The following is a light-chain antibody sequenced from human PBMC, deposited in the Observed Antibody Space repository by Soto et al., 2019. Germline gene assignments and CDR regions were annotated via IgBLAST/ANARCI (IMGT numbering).Light chain of an antibody. CDR3: QQYGGLPAT. CDR1: QSVVNSQ. Sequence: VARTKSPGRKTVPQGESAALCCRTSQSVVNSQLAWYRQKPGQAPRLLIYNTFHRATGIPDRFSGTGAETDVTSPIRRLEPEDFAEYHCQQYGGLPATFGQETGGYQ. J-gene: IGKJ1*01. V-gene: IGKV3-20*01. CDR2: NTF.